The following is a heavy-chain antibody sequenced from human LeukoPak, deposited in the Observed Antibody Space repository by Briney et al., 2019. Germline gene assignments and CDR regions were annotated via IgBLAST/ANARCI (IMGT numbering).Heavy chain of an antibody. CDR3: ARGDVLLWFGELPPYYFDY. V-gene: IGHV1-8*01. Sequence: GASVKVSCKASGYTFTSYDINWVRQATGQGLEWMGWMNPNSGNTGYAQKFQGRVTMTRNTSISTAYMELSSLRSEDTAVYYCARGDVLLWFGELPPYYFDYWGQGTPVTVSS. CDR1: GYTFTSYD. D-gene: IGHD3-10*01. J-gene: IGHJ4*02. CDR2: MNPNSGNT.